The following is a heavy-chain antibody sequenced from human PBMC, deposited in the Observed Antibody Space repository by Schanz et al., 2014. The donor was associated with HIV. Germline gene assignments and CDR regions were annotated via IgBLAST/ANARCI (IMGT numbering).Heavy chain of an antibody. CDR3: AKGGSYYDFWSGYSYYFDD. J-gene: IGHJ4*02. CDR1: GFSFSSYG. CDR2: IYYDGTEK. V-gene: IGHV3-30*18. Sequence: QEQLVESGGGVVQPGKSLRLSCAASGFSFSSYGMHWVRQAPGKGLEWVAVIYYDGTEKYYTDSVKARFTISRDNSKNTLYLQMNSLRVEDTAVYYCAKGGSYYDFWSGYSYYFDDWGQGTLVTVSS. D-gene: IGHD3-3*01.